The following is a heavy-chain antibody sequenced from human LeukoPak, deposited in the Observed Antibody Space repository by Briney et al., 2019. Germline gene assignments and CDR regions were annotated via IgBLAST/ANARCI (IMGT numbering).Heavy chain of an antibody. V-gene: IGHV3-23*01. CDR2: ISGSGGST. J-gene: IGHJ4*02. CDR1: GFIFSRYA. Sequence: GGSLRLSCAASGFIFSRYAMSWVRQAPGKGLEWVSAISGSGGSTYYADSVKGRFTISRDNSKNTLYLQMNTQRAEDTAVYYCGRGDYDVSTGYSTIFDCWGQGTLVTVSS. D-gene: IGHD3-9*01. CDR3: GRGDYDVSTGYSTIFDC.